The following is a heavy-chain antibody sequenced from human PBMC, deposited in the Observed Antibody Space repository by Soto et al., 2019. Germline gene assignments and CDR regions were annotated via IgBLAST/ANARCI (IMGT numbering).Heavy chain of an antibody. D-gene: IGHD4-4*01. CDR1: GFSFSSYA. CDR2: ISTSSDRT. CDR3: AKGQSTHAV. Sequence: EVQLLESGGGLAQPGGSLRLSCAASGFSFSSYAMSWVRQVPGKGLEWVSGISTSSDRTYYADFVKGRFTISRDNYENRLYLQMNSLRVEDTALYYCAKGQSTHAVWGQGTTVTVSS. J-gene: IGHJ6*02. V-gene: IGHV3-23*01.